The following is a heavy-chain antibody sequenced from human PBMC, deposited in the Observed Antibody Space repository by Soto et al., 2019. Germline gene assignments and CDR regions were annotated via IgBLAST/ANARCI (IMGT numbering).Heavy chain of an antibody. J-gene: IGHJ6*02. V-gene: IGHV1-69*06. Sequence: QVQLVQSGAEVKKPGSSVKVSCKASGGTFSSYAISSVRQAPGQGLEWMGGIIPIFGTANYAQKFQGRVRIPADKTSSTAYMELSSLRSEYTAVYYCASNSGDIVVVAARLYYYGMDVWGQGTTVTVSS. D-gene: IGHD2-2*01. CDR1: GGTFSSYA. CDR3: ASNSGDIVVVAARLYYYGMDV. CDR2: IIPIFGTA.